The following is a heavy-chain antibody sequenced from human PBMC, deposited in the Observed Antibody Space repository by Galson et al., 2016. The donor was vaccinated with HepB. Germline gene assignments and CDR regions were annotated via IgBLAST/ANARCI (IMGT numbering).Heavy chain of an antibody. CDR2: IYSGDST. V-gene: IGHV3-53*01. CDR1: GFTVSSTF. D-gene: IGHD6-19*01. J-gene: IGHJ5*02. CDR3: ARGKAVTGSDPLDP. Sequence: SLRLSCAASGFTVSSTFMTWVRQAPGKGLEWVSVIYSGDSTNYADSVKGRFTISRDNSKNTLYLQMSSLRVEDTAVYYCARGKAVTGSDPLDPWGQGTLLTVSS.